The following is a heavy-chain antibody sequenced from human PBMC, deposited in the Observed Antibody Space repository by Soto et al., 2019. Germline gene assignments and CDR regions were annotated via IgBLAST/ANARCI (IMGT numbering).Heavy chain of an antibody. J-gene: IGHJ4*02. V-gene: IGHV4-4*02. CDR2: IYHSGST. CDR1: GGSISGSNW. D-gene: IGHD3-10*01. Sequence: SETLSLTCAVSGGSISGSNWWSWVRQPPGKGLEWIGEIYHSGSTNYNPSLKSRVTISVDKSKNQFSLKLSSVTAADTAVYYCARESHYGSGSLRPYFDYWGQGTLVTVSS. CDR3: ARESHYGSGSLRPYFDY.